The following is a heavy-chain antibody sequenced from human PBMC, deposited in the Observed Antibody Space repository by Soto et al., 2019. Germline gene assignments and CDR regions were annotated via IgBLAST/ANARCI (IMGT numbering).Heavy chain of an antibody. J-gene: IGHJ5*02. V-gene: IGHV1-69*01. CDR2: IIPIFGTA. Sequence: QVQLVQSGAEVKKPGSSVKVSCKASGGTFSSYAISWVRQAPGQGLEWMGGIIPIFGTANYAQKFQGRVTSTADESTSTAYMELSSLRSEDTAVYYCARTDTYYYDSSGYYWFDPWGQGTLVTVSS. CDR1: GGTFSSYA. D-gene: IGHD3-22*01. CDR3: ARTDTYYYDSSGYYWFDP.